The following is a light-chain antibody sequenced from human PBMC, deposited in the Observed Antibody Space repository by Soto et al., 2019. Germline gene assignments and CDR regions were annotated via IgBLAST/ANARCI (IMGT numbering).Light chain of an antibody. CDR3: HVWDSSGDPVV. CDR1: SIGSKS. CDR2: DDS. Sequence: SSVLTQPPSVSVAPGQTARITCGGSSIGSKSVHWYQQKPGQAPVLVVYDDSDRPSGIPERFSGSNSGNTATLTISRVEAGDEADYYCHVWDSSGDPVVFGGGTKLTVL. J-gene: IGLJ2*01. V-gene: IGLV3-21*02.